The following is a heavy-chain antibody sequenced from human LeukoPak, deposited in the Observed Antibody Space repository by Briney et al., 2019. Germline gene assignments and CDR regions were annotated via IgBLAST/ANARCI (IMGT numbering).Heavy chain of an antibody. D-gene: IGHD2-2*01. J-gene: IGHJ6*04. CDR2: IIPIFGTA. CDR1: GGTFSSYA. CDR3: ARDRSSTVGSMDV. V-gene: IGHV1-69*05. Sequence: SVNVSCKASGGTFSSYAISWVRQAPGQGLEWMGRIIPIFGTANYAQKFQGRVTITTHESTSTAYMELSSLRSEDTAVYYCARDRSSTVGSMDVWGKGTTVTASS.